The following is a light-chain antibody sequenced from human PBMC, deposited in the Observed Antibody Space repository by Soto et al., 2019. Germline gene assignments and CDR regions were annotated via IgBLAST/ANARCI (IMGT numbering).Light chain of an antibody. CDR1: SSDVGGYNF. Sequence: QSALTQPRSVSGSPRQSVTISCTGTSSDVGGYNFVSWYQQHPGKAPKLMIYDVSQRPSGVPDRFSGSKSGNTASLTISGLQDEDEADYYCCSYAGSHFLFGGGTKLTVL. CDR3: CSYAGSHFL. CDR2: DVS. V-gene: IGLV2-11*01. J-gene: IGLJ2*01.